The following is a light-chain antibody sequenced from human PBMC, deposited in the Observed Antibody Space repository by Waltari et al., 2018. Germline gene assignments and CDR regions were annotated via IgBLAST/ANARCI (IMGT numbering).Light chain of an antibody. CDR1: QGINSY. CDR3: QQLNYYPFT. Sequence: DIQLTQSPSSLSASVGDIVTITCRASQGINSYLAWYQQKPGKAPNLLIYAASTWHSGVPSRFSGSGSGTEFTLTISSLQPEDCATYYCQQLNYYPFTFGPGTKVDIK. J-gene: IGKJ3*01. CDR2: AAS. V-gene: IGKV1-9*01.